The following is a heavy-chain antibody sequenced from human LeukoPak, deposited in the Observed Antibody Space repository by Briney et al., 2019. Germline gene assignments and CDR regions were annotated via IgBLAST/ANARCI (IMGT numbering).Heavy chain of an antibody. Sequence: PGGSLRLSCAASGFTVSSNYMSWVRQAPGKGLEWVSVIYSGGSTYYADSVKGRFTISRHNPKNTLYLQMNSLRAEDTAVYYCAREVDRYNWFDPWGQGTLVTVSS. J-gene: IGHJ5*02. CDR1: GFTVSSNY. CDR2: IYSGGST. CDR3: AREVDRYNWFDP. D-gene: IGHD3-9*01. V-gene: IGHV3-53*04.